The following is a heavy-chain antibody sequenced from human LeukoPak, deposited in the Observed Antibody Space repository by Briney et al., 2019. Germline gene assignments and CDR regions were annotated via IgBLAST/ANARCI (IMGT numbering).Heavy chain of an antibody. Sequence: PSETLSLTCTVSGGSISSGDYYWSWIRQPPGKGLEWIGYIYYSGSTYYNPSLKSRVTISVDTSKNQFSLKLSSVTAADTAVYYCARMPNGDYEDYWGQGTLVTVSS. D-gene: IGHD4-17*01. CDR2: IYYSGST. CDR3: ARMPNGDYEDY. J-gene: IGHJ4*02. CDR1: GGSISSGDYY. V-gene: IGHV4-30-4*01.